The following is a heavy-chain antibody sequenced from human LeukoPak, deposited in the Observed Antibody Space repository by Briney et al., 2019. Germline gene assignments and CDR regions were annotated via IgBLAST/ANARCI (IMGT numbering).Heavy chain of an antibody. D-gene: IGHD7-27*01. V-gene: IGHV4-59*12. CDR2: IHYSGST. Sequence: SETLSLTCTFSGGSISSYYWSWIRQPPGKGLEWIAYIHYSGSTNYNPSLKSRVTISVDTSKNQFSLKLRSVTAADTAVYYCARDGDIQKFDYWGQGTLVTVSS. J-gene: IGHJ4*02. CDR3: ARDGDIQKFDY. CDR1: GGSISSYY.